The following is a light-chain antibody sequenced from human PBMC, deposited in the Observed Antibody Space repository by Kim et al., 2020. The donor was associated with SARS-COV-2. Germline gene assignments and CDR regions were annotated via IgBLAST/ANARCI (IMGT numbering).Light chain of an antibody. CDR1: QGISNY. CDR2: AAS. J-gene: IGKJ4*01. CDR3: QKYNSALFT. V-gene: IGKV1-27*01. Sequence: DIQMTQSPSSLSASVGDRVTITCRVSQGISNYLAWYQQKPGKVPKLLIYAASTLQSGVPSRFSGSGSGTDFTLTISSLQPEDVATYYCQKYNSALFTFGGGTKVDIK.